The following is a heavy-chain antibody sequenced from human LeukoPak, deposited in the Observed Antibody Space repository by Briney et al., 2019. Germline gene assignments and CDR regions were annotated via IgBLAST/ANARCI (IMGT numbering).Heavy chain of an antibody. Sequence: SETLSLTRTVSGVSITSYHWSWIRQPAGKGLEWIGRIHASGSSNYNPSLKSRVTMSVDTSKNQFSLKLTSVTAADTAVYYCARDGLHSYGYSYFDYWGQGTLVTVSP. D-gene: IGHD3-22*01. J-gene: IGHJ4*02. CDR2: IHASGSS. V-gene: IGHV4-4*07. CDR1: GVSITSYH. CDR3: ARDGLHSYGYSYFDY.